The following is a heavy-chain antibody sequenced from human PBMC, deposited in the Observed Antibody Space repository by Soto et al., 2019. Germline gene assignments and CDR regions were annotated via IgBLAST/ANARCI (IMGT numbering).Heavy chain of an antibody. CDR1: GLSLSTNRMA. CDR3: AHLTRGEYDMGRLLEKFDY. CDR2: IFWDEDE. V-gene: IGHV2-5*02. Sequence: QITLKESGPTLVKPTQTLTLTCTFSGLSLSTNRMAVGWFRQPPGEALEWLALIFWDEDERYKPSLRSRLTIGADMSKNQVVLTMTDMVPVDTATYYCAHLTRGEYDMGRLLEKFDYWGQGILVTVSS. J-gene: IGHJ4*02. D-gene: IGHD3-9*01.